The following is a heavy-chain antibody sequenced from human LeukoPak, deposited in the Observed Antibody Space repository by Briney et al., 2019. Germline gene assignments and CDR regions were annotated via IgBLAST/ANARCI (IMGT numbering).Heavy chain of an antibody. V-gene: IGHV3-74*01. CDR1: GVTFINHW. J-gene: IGHJ4*02. CDR3: VREGDGDVEFDY. D-gene: IGHD3-16*01. Sequence: PGGSLRLSCAATGVTFINHWMHWVRQAPGKGLVWVSHVNSDGSDTTYADSVKGRFSISRDNAKNTLYLQMDSLRAEDTAIYYCVREGDGDVEFDYWGQGALVTVSS. CDR2: VNSDGSDT.